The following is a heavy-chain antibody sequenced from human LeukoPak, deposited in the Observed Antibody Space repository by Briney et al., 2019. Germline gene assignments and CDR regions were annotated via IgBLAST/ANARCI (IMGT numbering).Heavy chain of an antibody. J-gene: IGHJ3*02. Sequence: GGSLRLSCAASGFTFSSYSMNWVRQAPGEGLEWVSSISSSSSYIYYADSVKGRFTISRDNAKNSLYLQMNSLRAEDTAVYYCAREVYYYDSSGYPKHTPAFDIWGQGTMVTVSS. CDR2: ISSSSSYI. CDR3: AREVYYYDSSGYPKHTPAFDI. D-gene: IGHD3-22*01. CDR1: GFTFSSYS. V-gene: IGHV3-21*01.